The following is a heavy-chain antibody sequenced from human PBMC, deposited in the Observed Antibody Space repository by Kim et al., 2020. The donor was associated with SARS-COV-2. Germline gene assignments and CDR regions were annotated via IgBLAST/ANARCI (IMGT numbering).Heavy chain of an antibody. J-gene: IGHJ4*02. CDR2: IKQDGSEN. V-gene: IGHV3-7*01. CDR3: ARDLCSTSCYDPPPI. CDR1: GFTFSSYW. Sequence: GGSLRLSCAASGFTFSSYWMRWVRQAPGKGLEWVANIKQDGSENYYVDSVKGRFTISRDNAKNSLYLQMNSLRAEETAVYYCARDLCSTSCYDPPPIWGQGTLVTVSS. D-gene: IGHD2-2*01.